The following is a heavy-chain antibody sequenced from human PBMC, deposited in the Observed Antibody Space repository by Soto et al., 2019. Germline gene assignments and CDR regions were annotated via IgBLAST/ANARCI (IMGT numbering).Heavy chain of an antibody. Sequence: EVQLVESGGGLVKPGGSLRLSCAASGFTFSNAWMSWVRQAPGKGLEWVGRIKSKTDGGTTDYAAPVKGRFTISRDDSKNTLYLQMNSLKTEDTAVYYCTTDPATVTTSVPYYYYYYMDVWGKGTTVTVSS. CDR3: TTDPATVTTSVPYYYYYYMDV. D-gene: IGHD4-17*01. J-gene: IGHJ6*03. V-gene: IGHV3-15*01. CDR2: IKSKTDGGTT. CDR1: GFTFSNAW.